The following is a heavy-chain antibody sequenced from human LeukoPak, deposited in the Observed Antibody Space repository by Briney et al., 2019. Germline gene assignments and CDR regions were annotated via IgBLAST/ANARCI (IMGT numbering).Heavy chain of an antibody. D-gene: IGHD2-15*01. CDR2: IYYSGST. CDR3: ARDPGGRGFDY. V-gene: IGHV4-39*07. Sequence: MPSETLSLTCTVSGGSISSSSYYWDWIRQPPGKGLEWIGSIYYSGSTYYNPSLKSRVTISVDTSKNQFSLKLSSVTAADTAVYYCARDPGGRGFDYWGQGTLVTVSS. CDR1: GGSISSSSYY. J-gene: IGHJ4*02.